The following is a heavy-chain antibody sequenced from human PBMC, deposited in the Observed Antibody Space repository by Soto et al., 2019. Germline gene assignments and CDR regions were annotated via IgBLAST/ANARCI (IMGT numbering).Heavy chain of an antibody. D-gene: IGHD2-8*01. J-gene: IGHJ4*02. CDR2: TYYRSKWNN. CDR3: ARGTNGLWGFDC. Sequence: PSQTLSLTCAISGDSVSSNSATWTWIRQSPSRGLEWLGRTYYRSKWNNDYAVSVKSRITINPDTSKNQFSLQLNSVTPEDTAVYYCARGTNGLWGFDCWGQGTLVIVSS. CDR1: GDSVSSNSAT. V-gene: IGHV6-1*01.